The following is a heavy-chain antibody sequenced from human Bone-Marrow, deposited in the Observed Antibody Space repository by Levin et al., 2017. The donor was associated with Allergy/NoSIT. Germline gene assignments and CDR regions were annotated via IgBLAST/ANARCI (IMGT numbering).Heavy chain of an antibody. D-gene: IGHD2-2*01. CDR3: VTSSSSSSGRYGMDV. Sequence: ASVKVSCKASGYPFSDYFIHWVRQVPGQGPEWMGWINPKNAATNYGSKYLDRVTLTRDTTISTAYMELRRLRSDDAAVYFCVTSSSSSSGRYGMDVWGQGTTVSVSS. J-gene: IGHJ6*02. V-gene: IGHV1-2*02. CDR1: GYPFSDYF. CDR2: INPKNAAT.